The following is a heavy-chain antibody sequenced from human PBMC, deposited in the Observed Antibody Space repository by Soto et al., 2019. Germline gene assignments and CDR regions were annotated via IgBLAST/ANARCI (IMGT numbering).Heavy chain of an antibody. CDR1: GGSISSGGYS. V-gene: IGHV4-30-2*01. Sequence: PSETLSLTCAVSGGSISSGGYSWSWIRQPPGKGLEWIGYIYHSGSTYYNPSLKSRVTISVDRSKNQFSLKLSSVTAADTAVYYCARVGATVALDYWGQGTLVTVSS. J-gene: IGHJ4*02. CDR3: ARVGATVALDY. D-gene: IGHD4-17*01. CDR2: IYHSGST.